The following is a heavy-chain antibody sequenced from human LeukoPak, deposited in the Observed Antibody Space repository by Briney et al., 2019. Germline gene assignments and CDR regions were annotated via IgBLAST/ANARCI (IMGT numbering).Heavy chain of an antibody. CDR2: ISGSGGST. V-gene: IGHV3-23*01. CDR3: AKDVGSSSSPPDY. CDR1: GFTFSSYA. D-gene: IGHD6-13*01. Sequence: GGSLRLCCAASGFTFSSYAMSWVRQAPGKGLEWVSVISGSGGSTYYADSVKGRFTISRDNSKNTLYLQMNSLRAEDTAVYYCAKDVGSSSSPPDYWGQGTLVTVSS. J-gene: IGHJ4*02.